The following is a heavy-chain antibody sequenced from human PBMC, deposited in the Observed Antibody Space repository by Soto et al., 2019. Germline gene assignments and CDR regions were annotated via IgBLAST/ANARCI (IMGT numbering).Heavy chain of an antibody. Sequence: SVKVSCKASGYTFTGYYMHWVRQAPGQGLEWMGWINPNSGGTNYAQKFQGWVTMTRDTSISTAYMELSRLRSDDTAEYYCAEKIQIFGGVSAAFDFWGQGTRVPVSS. D-gene: IGHD3-3*01. CDR1: GYTFTGYY. CDR3: AEKIQIFGGVSAAFDF. J-gene: IGHJ3*01. CDR2: INPNSGGT. V-gene: IGHV1-2*04.